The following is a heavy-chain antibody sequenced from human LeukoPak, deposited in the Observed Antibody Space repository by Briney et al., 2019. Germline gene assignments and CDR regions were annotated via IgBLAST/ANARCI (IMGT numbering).Heavy chain of an antibody. D-gene: IGHD5-24*01. CDR2: IYYSGST. V-gene: IGHV4-59*01. Sequence: KASETLSLTCAVYGGSFSGYYWSWIRQPPGKGLEWIGYIYYSGSTNYNPSLKSRVTISVDTSKNQFSLKLSSVTAADTAVYYCAREREKSSRDGYKLRGDAFDIWGQGTMVTVSS. J-gene: IGHJ3*02. CDR1: GGSFSGYY. CDR3: AREREKSSRDGYKLRGDAFDI.